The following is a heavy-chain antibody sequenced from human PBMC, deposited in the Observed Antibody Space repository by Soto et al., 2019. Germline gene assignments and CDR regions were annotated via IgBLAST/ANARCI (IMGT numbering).Heavy chain of an antibody. CDR2: IYYSGGT. CDR1: GGSISSGGYY. Sequence: QVQLQESGPGLVKPSQTLSLTCTVSGGSISSGGYYWSWIRQHPGKGLEWIGYIYYSGGTYYNPSLKSRVTISVDTSKNQFSLKLSSVTAADTAVYYCARGIVVVVWGDWFDPWGQGTLVTVSS. V-gene: IGHV4-31*03. D-gene: IGHD2-15*01. CDR3: ARGIVVVVWGDWFDP. J-gene: IGHJ5*02.